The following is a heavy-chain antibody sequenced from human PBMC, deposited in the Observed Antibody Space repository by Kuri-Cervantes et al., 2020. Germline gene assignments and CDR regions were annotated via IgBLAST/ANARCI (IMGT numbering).Heavy chain of an antibody. V-gene: IGHV3-33*01. CDR1: GFTFSSYG. CDR3: ARVDCRGYTCYVPSHGFDI. CDR2: IWYDGSNK. J-gene: IGHJ3*02. D-gene: IGHD2-15*01. Sequence: GGSLRLSCAASGFTFSSYGMHWVRQVPGKGLGWVAVIWYDGSNKYYADSVKGRFTISRDNSKNTLYMQMNSLRAEDTAVYYCARVDCRGYTCYVPSHGFDIWGQGTMVTVSS.